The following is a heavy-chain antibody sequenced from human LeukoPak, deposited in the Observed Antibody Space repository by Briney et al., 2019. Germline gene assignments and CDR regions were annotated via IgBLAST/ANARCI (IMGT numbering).Heavy chain of an antibody. CDR2: ISSSSSYI. CDR1: GFTFSSYS. Sequence: PGGSLRLSCAASGFTFSSYSMNWVRQAPGKGLEWVSSISSSSSYIYYADSVKGRFTISRDNAKNSLYLQMNSLRAEDTAVYYCARGVYSSSGDFDYWGQGTLVTVSS. V-gene: IGHV3-21*01. CDR3: ARGVYSSSGDFDY. D-gene: IGHD6-13*01. J-gene: IGHJ4*02.